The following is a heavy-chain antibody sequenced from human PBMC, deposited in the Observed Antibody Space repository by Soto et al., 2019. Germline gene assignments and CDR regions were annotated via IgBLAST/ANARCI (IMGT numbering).Heavy chain of an antibody. V-gene: IGHV4-30-2*01. CDR1: GGSISSGGYS. Sequence: QLQLQESGSGLVKPSQTLSLTCAVSGGSISSGGYSWGWIRQPPGKALEWNGYIYHSGSTFYNPSLKSRVTTSVDRYKHPFSLTPTSVTAADTPVSSGAGLPAYWGQGTQVSVSS. CDR3: AGLPAY. CDR2: IYHSGST. J-gene: IGHJ1*01.